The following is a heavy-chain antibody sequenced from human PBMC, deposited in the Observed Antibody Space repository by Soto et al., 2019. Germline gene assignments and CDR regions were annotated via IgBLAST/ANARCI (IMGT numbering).Heavy chain of an antibody. J-gene: IGHJ4*02. Sequence: GGSLRLSCAASGFTFSSYAMHWVRQAPGKGLEWVAVISYDGSNKYYADSVKGRFTISRDNSKNTLYLQMNSLRAEDTAVYYCAKPDYYDSSGYYYPFDYWGQGTLVTVSS. D-gene: IGHD3-22*01. V-gene: IGHV3-30-3*02. CDR1: GFTFSSYA. CDR2: ISYDGSNK. CDR3: AKPDYYDSSGYYYPFDY.